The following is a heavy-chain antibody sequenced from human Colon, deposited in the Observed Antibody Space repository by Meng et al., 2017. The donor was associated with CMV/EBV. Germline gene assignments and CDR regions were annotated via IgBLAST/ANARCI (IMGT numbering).Heavy chain of an antibody. CDR2: IKQNGRET. D-gene: IGHD3-3*01. V-gene: IGHV3-7*01. Sequence: GESLKISCAASGFTFSNYWMTWFRQAPRKGLEWVANIKQNGRETSYADSVKGRFTISRDDAKNSLFLQMVSLRPEDTAVYYCARDPFQAHLLDDFLDSWGQGTLVTVSS. CDR1: GFTFSNYW. CDR3: ARDPFQAHLLDDFLDS. J-gene: IGHJ4*02.